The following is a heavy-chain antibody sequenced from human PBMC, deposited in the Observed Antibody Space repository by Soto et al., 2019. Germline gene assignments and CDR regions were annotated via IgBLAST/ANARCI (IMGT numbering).Heavy chain of an antibody. V-gene: IGHV3-53*01. D-gene: IGHD3-10*01. CDR1: GFTVSSNY. CDR3: ARFRITMVRGVNYFDY. CDR2: IYSGGST. Sequence: GGSLRLSCAASGFTVSSNYMSWVRQAPGKGLEWVSVIYSGGSTYYADSVKGRLTISRDNSKNTLYLQMNSLRAEDTAVYYCARFRITMVRGVNYFDYWGQGTLVTVSS. J-gene: IGHJ4*02.